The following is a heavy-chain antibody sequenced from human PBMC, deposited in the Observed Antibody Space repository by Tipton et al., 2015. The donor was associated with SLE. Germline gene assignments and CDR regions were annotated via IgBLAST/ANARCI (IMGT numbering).Heavy chain of an antibody. D-gene: IGHD2-8*02. Sequence: TLSLTCTVSGGSISSGGYYWTWIRQLPGKGLEWIGYIYYSGNTYYNPSLGSRLTISVDTSKDQFSLRLTSVTAADTAVYYCARLGYCTGDTVCFTGIDQWGQGILVTVSS. V-gene: IGHV4-31*03. J-gene: IGHJ4*02. CDR2: IYYSGNT. CDR3: ARLGYCTGDTVCFTGIDQ. CDR1: GGSISSGGYY.